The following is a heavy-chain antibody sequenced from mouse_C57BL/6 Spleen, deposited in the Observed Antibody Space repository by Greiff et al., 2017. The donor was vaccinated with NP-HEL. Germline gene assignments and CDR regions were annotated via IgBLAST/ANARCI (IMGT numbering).Heavy chain of an antibody. CDR1: GYTFTDYE. V-gene: IGHV1-15*01. CDR3: TGWLLQTDY. D-gene: IGHD2-3*01. CDR2: IDPETGGT. J-gene: IGHJ2*01. Sequence: VQLQQSGAELVRPGASVTLSCKASGYTFTDYEMHWVKQTPVHGLEWIGAIDPETGGTAYNQKFKGKAILTADKSSSTAYMELRSLTSEDSAVYYCTGWLLQTDYWGQGTTLTVSS.